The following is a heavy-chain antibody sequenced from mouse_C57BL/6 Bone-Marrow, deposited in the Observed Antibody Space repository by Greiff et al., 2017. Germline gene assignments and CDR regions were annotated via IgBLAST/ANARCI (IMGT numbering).Heavy chain of an antibody. J-gene: IGHJ3*01. Sequence: VQLQESGAELVKPGASVKMSCKASGYTFTSYWITWVKQRPGQGLEWSGDIYPGSGSTNYNEKFKSKATLTVDTSSSTAYMQLSSLTSEDSAVYYCARRDYGNWCAYWGQGTLVTVSA. CDR2: IYPGSGST. CDR1: GYTFTSYW. V-gene: IGHV1-55*01. CDR3: ARRDYGNWCAY. D-gene: IGHD2-1*01.